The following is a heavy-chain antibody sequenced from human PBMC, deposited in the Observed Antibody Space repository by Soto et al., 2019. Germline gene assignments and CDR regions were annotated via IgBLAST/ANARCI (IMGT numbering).Heavy chain of an antibody. V-gene: IGHV3-15*07. Sequence: EVQLVESGGGLVKPGGSLRLSCAASGFTFSNAWMNWVRQAPGKGLEWVGRIKSKADGGTTDYAAPVKGRFTISRDDSKNTLYLQMNSLKTEDTAVYYCTVHRLYYCSGGSCYYWGQGTLVTVSS. CDR2: IKSKADGGTT. J-gene: IGHJ4*02. CDR3: TVHRLYYCSGGSCYY. CDR1: GFTFSNAW. D-gene: IGHD2-15*01.